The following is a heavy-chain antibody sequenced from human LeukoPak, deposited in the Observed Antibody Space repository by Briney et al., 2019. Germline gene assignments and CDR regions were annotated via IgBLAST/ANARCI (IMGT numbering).Heavy chain of an antibody. V-gene: IGHV3-7*01. Sequence: GGSLRLSCAASGFNLKNYWMTWVRQAPGRGLELVAKIKQDGSEKDYVDSVKGRFTISRDNAKNSLYLQMNSLRADDTAVYYCAAYQSLGFWGQGTLVTVSS. D-gene: IGHD2-2*01. CDR3: AAYQSLGF. CDR2: IKQDGSEK. J-gene: IGHJ4*02. CDR1: GFNLKNYW.